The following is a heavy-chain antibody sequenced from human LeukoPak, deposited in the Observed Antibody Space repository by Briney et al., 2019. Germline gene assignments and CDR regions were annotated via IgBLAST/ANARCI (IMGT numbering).Heavy chain of an antibody. CDR2: INHNGNVN. CDR3: ARGGGLDV. D-gene: IGHD3-16*01. V-gene: IGHV3-7*03. CDR1: GFTFSSYW. Sequence: GGSLRLSCAASGFTFSSYWMNWARQAPGKGLEWVASINHNGNVNYYVDSVKGRFTISRDNAKSSLYLQMSNLRVEDTAVYFCARGGGLDVWGQGATVTVSS. J-gene: IGHJ6*02.